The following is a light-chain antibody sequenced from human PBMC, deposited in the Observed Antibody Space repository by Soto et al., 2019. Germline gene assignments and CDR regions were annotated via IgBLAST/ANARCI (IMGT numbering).Light chain of an antibody. Sequence: QSALTQPASVSGSPGQSITISCTGTSSDVGGFDYVSWYQQHPGKAPKLMIYDVTDRPSGVSNRFSGSKSGNTASLTISGLQADDEADYYCSSYTISSTLVFGTATKLTVL. CDR2: DVT. CDR3: SSYTISSTLV. V-gene: IGLV2-14*03. J-gene: IGLJ1*01. CDR1: SSDVGGFDY.